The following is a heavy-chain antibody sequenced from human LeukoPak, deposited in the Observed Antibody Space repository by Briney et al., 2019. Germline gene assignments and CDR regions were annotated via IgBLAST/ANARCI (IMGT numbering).Heavy chain of an antibody. J-gene: IGHJ5*02. Sequence: QPGRSLRLSCAASGFTFSSYAMHWVRQAPGKGLEWVAVISYDGSNKYYADSVKGRFTISRDNSKNTLYLQMNSLRAEDTAVYYCARDPRPPYCGGDCYSFGFDPWGAGTLVTVSS. D-gene: IGHD2-21*02. CDR2: ISYDGSNK. CDR1: GFTFSSYA. V-gene: IGHV3-30-3*01. CDR3: ARDPRPPYCGGDCYSFGFDP.